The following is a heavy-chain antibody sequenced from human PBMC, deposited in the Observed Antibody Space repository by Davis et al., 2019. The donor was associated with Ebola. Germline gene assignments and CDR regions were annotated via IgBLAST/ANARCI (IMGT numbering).Heavy chain of an antibody. D-gene: IGHD3-10*01. CDR3: ARDLMVRGVSNP. V-gene: IGHV1-8*01. Sequence: AASVKVSCKASGYTFTSYDINWVRQATGQGLEWMGWMNPNSGNTGYAQKFQGRVTMTRNTSISTAYMELSSLRSEDTAVYYCARDLMVRGVSNPWGQGTLVTVSS. CDR2: MNPNSGNT. J-gene: IGHJ5*02. CDR1: GYTFTSYD.